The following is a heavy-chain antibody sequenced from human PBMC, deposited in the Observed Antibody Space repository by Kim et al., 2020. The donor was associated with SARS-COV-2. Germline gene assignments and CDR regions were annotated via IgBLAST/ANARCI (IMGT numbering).Heavy chain of an antibody. CDR3: ARTPRWRLDY. V-gene: IGHV3-53*01. J-gene: IGHJ4*02. D-gene: IGHD2-15*01. Sequence: GGSLRLSCSSGFSVSANYITWVRQAPGKGLEWVSVFYSGGSTFYADSVKGRFTMSRDTTNNTVHLHMNNMRAEDTAIYYCARTPRWRLDYWVQGTLVTVS. CDR2: FYSGGST. CDR1: GFSVSANY.